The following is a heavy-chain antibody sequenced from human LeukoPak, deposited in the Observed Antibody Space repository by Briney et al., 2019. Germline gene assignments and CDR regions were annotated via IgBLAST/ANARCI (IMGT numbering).Heavy chain of an antibody. Sequence: SVKVSCKASGYTFTSYDINWVRQATGQGLEWMGGIIPIFGTANYAQKFQGRVTITADESTSTAYMELSSLRSEDTAVYYCAMLDYWGQGTLVTVSS. CDR3: AMLDY. J-gene: IGHJ4*02. V-gene: IGHV1-69*13. CDR1: GYTFTSYD. CDR2: IIPIFGTA.